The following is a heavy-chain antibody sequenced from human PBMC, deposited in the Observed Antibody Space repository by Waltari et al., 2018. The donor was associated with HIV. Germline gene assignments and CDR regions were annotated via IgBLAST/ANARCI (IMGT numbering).Heavy chain of an antibody. Sequence: VQLVESGGGSIKTGGSLRLSCTASGFSVSNHGMDWVRQGPGKGLVWVARLNSDGSSRNYADAVKGRFVISRDNARNTVYLQLNSLRVEDTAMYFCARASHYIEFSTFDGDYYFDVWGRGTRVAVSS. CDR1: GFSVSNHG. D-gene: IGHD2-15*01. V-gene: IGHV3-74*01. CDR3: ARASHYIEFSTFDGDYYFDV. CDR2: LNSDGSSR. J-gene: IGHJ4*02.